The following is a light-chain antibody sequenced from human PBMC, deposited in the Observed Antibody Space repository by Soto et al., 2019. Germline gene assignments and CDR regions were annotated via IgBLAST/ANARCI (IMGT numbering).Light chain of an antibody. V-gene: IGLV3-21*02. CDR2: SDS. CDR3: HVWDSDSDHLV. Sequence: SYVLTQPPSVSVAPGQTATLTCGGYNIGRNSVHWYQQKPGQAPVLVVYSDSARPSGIPERFSGSNSENTATLTISRVDAGDEADYYCHVWDSDSDHLVFGGGTKLTVL. J-gene: IGLJ3*02. CDR1: NIGRNS.